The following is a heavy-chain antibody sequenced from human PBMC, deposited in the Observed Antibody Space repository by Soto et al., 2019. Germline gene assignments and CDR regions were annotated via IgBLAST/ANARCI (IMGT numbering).Heavy chain of an antibody. Sequence: QVQLVQSGAEVKKPGASVKVSCKASGYTFTSYGISWVRQAPGQGLEWMGWISAYNGNTNYEQKLQGRVTMTTDTSTSTASMELSSLTTVDTAVYYCVRDGFLNKIAAEACWGQGTLVTVSS. J-gene: IGHJ4*02. CDR3: VRDGFLNKIAAEAC. CDR1: GYTFTSYG. V-gene: IGHV1-18*04. D-gene: IGHD6-13*01. CDR2: ISAYNGNT.